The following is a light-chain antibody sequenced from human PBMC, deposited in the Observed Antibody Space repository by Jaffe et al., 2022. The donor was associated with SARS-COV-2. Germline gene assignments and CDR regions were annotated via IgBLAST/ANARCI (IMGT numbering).Light chain of an antibody. Sequence: DIQMTQSPPSLSPSVGDRITITCRATQSIDTNLNWYQAKPGKAPKLLISAALSVESGVPSRFSGSGSGTAFTLTISNLQPEDFATYFCQQTYSVPWTFGQGTKVE. J-gene: IGKJ1*01. CDR3: QQTYSVPWT. CDR2: AAL. CDR1: QSIDTN. V-gene: IGKV1-39*01.